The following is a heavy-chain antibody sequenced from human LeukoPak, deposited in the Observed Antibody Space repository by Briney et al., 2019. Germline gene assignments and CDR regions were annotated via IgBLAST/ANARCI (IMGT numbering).Heavy chain of an antibody. D-gene: IGHD2-2*01. Sequence: ASVKVSCKASGYTFTSYGINWVRQATGQGLEWMGWMNPNSGNTGYAQKFQGRVTMTRNTSISTAYMELSSLRSEDTAVYYCARYCSSTSCHHFDYWGQGTLVTVSS. CDR1: GYTFTSYG. CDR3: ARYCSSTSCHHFDY. J-gene: IGHJ4*02. CDR2: MNPNSGNT. V-gene: IGHV1-8*02.